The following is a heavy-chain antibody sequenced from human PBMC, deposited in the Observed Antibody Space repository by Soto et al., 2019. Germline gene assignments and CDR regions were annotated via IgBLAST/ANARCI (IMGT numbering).Heavy chain of an antibody. V-gene: IGHV4-59*01. CDR3: ARVGYCSGGSCYEDYYYYYMDV. CDR1: GGSISSYY. CDR2: IYYSGST. Sequence: SETLSLTCTVSGGSISSYYWSWIRQPPGKGLEWIGYIYYSGSTNYNPSLKSRVTISVDTSKNQFSLKLSSVTAADTAVYYCARVGYCSGGSCYEDYYYYYMDVWGKGTTVTVSS. J-gene: IGHJ6*03. D-gene: IGHD2-15*01.